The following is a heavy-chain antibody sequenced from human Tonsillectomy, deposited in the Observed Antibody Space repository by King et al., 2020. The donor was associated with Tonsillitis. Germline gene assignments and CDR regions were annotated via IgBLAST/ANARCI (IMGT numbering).Heavy chain of an antibody. CDR1: GGSISSYY. CDR3: ARDFSSGWYAGAFDI. Sequence: QLQESGPGLVKPSETLSLTCTVSGGSISSYYWSWIRQPAARGLEWIGRIYTSGSTNYNPSPISRVTMSVDTSKNQFSLKLSSVTAADTAVYYCARDFSSGWYAGAFDIWGQGTMVTVSS. CDR2: IYTSGST. D-gene: IGHD6-19*01. J-gene: IGHJ3*02. V-gene: IGHV4-4*07.